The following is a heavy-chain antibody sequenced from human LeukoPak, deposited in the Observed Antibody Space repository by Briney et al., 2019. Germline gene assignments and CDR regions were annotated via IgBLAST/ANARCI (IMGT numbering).Heavy chain of an antibody. J-gene: IGHJ4*02. CDR1: GFTFSSYA. CDR2: ISGSGGST. D-gene: IGHD3-22*01. V-gene: IGHV3-23*01. CDR3: AKALGYYYDSSGYYLGY. Sequence: GGSLRLSCAASGFTFSSYAMSWVRQAPGKGLEWVSAISGSGGSTYYADSVKGRFTISRDNSKNTLYLQMNSLRAEDTAVYYCAKALGYYYDSSGYYLGYWGQGTLVTVSS.